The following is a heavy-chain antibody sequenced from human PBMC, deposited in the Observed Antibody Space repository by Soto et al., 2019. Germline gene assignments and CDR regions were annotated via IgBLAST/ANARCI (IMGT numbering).Heavy chain of an antibody. CDR1: CASISSGNYY. V-gene: IGHV4-30-4*02. J-gene: IGHJ5*01. CDR2: IYSSGTT. Sequence: SETLSLTCTVSCASISSGNYYWSWIRQPPGKGLEWIGYIYSSGTTYYNPSLESRVTISVDTSKNQFSLKVRSVTAADTAVYYCALGAGTAMAHNLFDSWGQGSLVTGSS. D-gene: IGHD5-18*01. CDR3: ALGAGTAMAHNLFDS.